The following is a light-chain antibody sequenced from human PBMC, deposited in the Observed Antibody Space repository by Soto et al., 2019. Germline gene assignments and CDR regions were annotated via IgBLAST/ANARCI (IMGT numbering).Light chain of an antibody. CDR3: QQYHNWPIT. J-gene: IGKJ4*01. CDR1: QSLTSD. Sequence: EIVMTHAPATLSVSPGETASLSCRASQSLTSDLAWYQQKPGQAPRLLIYSASTRATGIPARFSGSVSGTEFTLTISSLQSEDFANYFCQQYHNWPITFGGGTKVDIK. CDR2: SAS. V-gene: IGKV3D-15*01.